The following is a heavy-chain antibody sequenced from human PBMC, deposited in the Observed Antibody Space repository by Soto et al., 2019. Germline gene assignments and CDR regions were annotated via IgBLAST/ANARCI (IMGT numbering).Heavy chain of an antibody. CDR1: GGSISSDGYY. Sequence: QVQLQESGPGLVKPSQTLSLTCTVSGGSISSDGYYWSWIRQHPGKGLEWIGYTYDSGYTYYSPSLRGLVIISIGTPKKYFSLNLSSVTAADTAAYYCARLKYGGNSEWFDPWGQGTLVTVSS. J-gene: IGHJ5*02. D-gene: IGHD2-21*02. V-gene: IGHV4-31*01. CDR3: ARLKYGGNSEWFDP. CDR2: TYDSGYT.